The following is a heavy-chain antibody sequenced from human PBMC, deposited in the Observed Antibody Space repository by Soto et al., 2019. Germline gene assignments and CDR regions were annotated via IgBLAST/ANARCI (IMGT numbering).Heavy chain of an antibody. CDR2: FDPEDGET. Sequence: QVQLVQSGAEVKKPGASVKVSCKVSGYTLTELSMYWVRQAPGNGRERMGGFDPEDGETIYAQKLQGRVTMTEDTSTDTAYMELSSLRSEDTAVYYCATFWSGYPYFDYWGQGTLVTVSS. D-gene: IGHD3-3*01. CDR3: ATFWSGYPYFDY. CDR1: GYTLTELS. V-gene: IGHV1-24*01. J-gene: IGHJ4*02.